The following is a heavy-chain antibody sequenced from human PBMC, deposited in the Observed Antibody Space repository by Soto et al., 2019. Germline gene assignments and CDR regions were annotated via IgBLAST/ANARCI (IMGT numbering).Heavy chain of an antibody. CDR2: ITVGTGNT. J-gene: IGHJ4*02. Sequence: SVKVSCKASGFTLTSSSVQWVRQARGQRLEWIGWITVGTGNTNYAQKFQERVTITRDMSTSTAYTELSNLRSDDTAVYYCAAEDSIGYYGGWGQGTQVTVSS. V-gene: IGHV1-58*01. D-gene: IGHD3-22*01. CDR3: AAEDSIGYYGG. CDR1: GFTLTSSS.